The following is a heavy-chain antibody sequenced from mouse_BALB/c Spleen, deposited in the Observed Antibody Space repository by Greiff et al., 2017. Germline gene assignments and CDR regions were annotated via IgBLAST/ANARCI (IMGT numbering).Heavy chain of an antibody. Sequence: EVMLVESGGGLVKPGGSLKLSCAASGFTFSSYAMSWVRQTPEKRLEWVASISSGGSTYYPDSVKGRITISRDNARNILYLQMSSLRSEDTAMYYCARYYRYDGWYFDVWGAGTTVTVSS. CDR3: ARYYRYDGWYFDV. CDR2: ISSGGST. CDR1: GFTFSSYA. J-gene: IGHJ1*01. V-gene: IGHV5-6-5*01. D-gene: IGHD2-14*01.